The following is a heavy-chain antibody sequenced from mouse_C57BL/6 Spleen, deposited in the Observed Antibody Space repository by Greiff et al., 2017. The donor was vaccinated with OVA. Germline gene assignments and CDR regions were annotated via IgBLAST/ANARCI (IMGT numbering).Heavy chain of an antibody. CDR1: GFTFSSYG. J-gene: IGHJ4*01. Sequence: EVQLQESGGDLVKPGGSLKLSCAASGFTFSSYGMSWVRQTPDKRLEWVATLSSGGSYTYYPDSVKGRFTISRDNAKNTRYLQMSSRKSEDTAMYYSAKQGDYYGGSYEDYWGQGTSVTVSS. V-gene: IGHV5-6*01. CDR3: AKQGDYYGGSYEDY. D-gene: IGHD1-1*01. CDR2: LSSGGSYT.